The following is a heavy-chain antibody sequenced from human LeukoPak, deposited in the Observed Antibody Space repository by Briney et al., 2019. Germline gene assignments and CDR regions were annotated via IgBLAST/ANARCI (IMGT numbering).Heavy chain of an antibody. CDR2: VYYSGST. CDR1: DDSVSSDNYY. D-gene: IGHD6-6*01. CDR3: ARRKAVRPRDYYFDY. J-gene: IGHJ4*02. V-gene: IGHV4-61*01. Sequence: SETLSLTCTVSDDSVSSDNYYWSWIRQPPGKGLEWIGYVYYSGSTNYNPSLKSRVTISVDTSKNQFSLKLSSVTAAVTAVYFCARRKAVRPRDYYFDYWGQGTLVTVSS.